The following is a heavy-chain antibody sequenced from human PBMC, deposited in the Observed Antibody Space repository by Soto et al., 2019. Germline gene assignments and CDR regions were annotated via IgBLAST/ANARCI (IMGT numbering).Heavy chain of an antibody. CDR2: ISGSGGSI. J-gene: IGHJ4*02. CDR1: GFTFSSHS. V-gene: IGHV3-23*01. D-gene: IGHD3-10*01. CDR3: AKDPSEPLPYGEPFAN. Sequence: XGSLRLSSAASGFTFSSHSMSWVRQARGKGLEWVSDISGSGGSIYYADSVKGRFTISRDNSKNTLYLQMNSLRAEDTAVYFCAKDPSEPLPYGEPFANWGRGTLVT.